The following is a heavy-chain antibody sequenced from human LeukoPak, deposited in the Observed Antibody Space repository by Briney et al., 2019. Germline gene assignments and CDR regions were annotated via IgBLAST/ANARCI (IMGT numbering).Heavy chain of an antibody. CDR1: GYTFTGYY. D-gene: IGHD3-3*01. CDR2: INPNSGGT. CDR3: ARESGSILGPMDV. J-gene: IGHJ6*04. Sequence: ASVKVSCMASGYTFTGYYMHWVRQAPGQGLEWMGWINPNSGGTNYAQKFQGWVTMTRDTSISTAYMELSRLRSDDTAVYYCARESGSILGPMDVWGKGTTVTVSS. V-gene: IGHV1-2*04.